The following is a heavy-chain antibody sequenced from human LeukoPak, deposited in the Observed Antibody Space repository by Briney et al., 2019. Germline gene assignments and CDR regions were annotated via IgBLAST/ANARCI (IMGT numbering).Heavy chain of an antibody. V-gene: IGHV3-49*04. CDR3: TSDTGSYLAYYGLDV. CDR2: IRNIGYGGAP. CDR1: GFTFGDYA. Sequence: GGSLRLSCTASGFTFGDYAMSWVRQAPGKGVEGVGFIRNIGYGGAPEYAACGRGRFTISRDKYKSIAYLQMNSLKTEDTGIYYCTSDTGSYLAYYGLDVWGQGTTVTVSS. D-gene: IGHD1-26*01. J-gene: IGHJ6*02.